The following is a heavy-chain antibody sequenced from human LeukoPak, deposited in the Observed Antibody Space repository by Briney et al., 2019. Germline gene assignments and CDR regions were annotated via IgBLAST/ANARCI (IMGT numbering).Heavy chain of an antibody. V-gene: IGHV4-34*01. CDR2: INHSGST. CDR1: GGSFSGYY. CDR3: ARTTVTRRHDY. Sequence: SETLSLTCAVYGGSFSGYYWSWIRQPLGKGLEWIGEINHSGSTNYNPSLKSRVTISVDTSKNQFSLKLSSVTAADTAVYYCARTTVTRRHDYWGQGTLVTVSS. J-gene: IGHJ4*02. D-gene: IGHD4-11*01.